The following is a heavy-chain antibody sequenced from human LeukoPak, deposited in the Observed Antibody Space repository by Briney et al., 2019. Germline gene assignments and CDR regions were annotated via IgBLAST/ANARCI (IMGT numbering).Heavy chain of an antibody. Sequence: SETLSLTCTVSGGSISSGSYYWSWIRQPPGKGLEWIGYIYYSGSTYYNPSLKSRVTISVDTSKNQFSLKLSSVTAADTAVYYCASTPYYYDSSGYTGFDYWGQGTLVTVSS. CDR1: GGSISSGSYY. J-gene: IGHJ4*02. CDR2: IYYSGST. D-gene: IGHD3-22*01. CDR3: ASTPYYYDSSGYTGFDY. V-gene: IGHV4-30-4*08.